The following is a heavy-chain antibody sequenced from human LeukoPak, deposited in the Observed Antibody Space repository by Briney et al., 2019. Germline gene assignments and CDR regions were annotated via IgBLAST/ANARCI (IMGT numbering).Heavy chain of an antibody. CDR3: ARRGPTYYYGSGRPNWFDP. D-gene: IGHD3-10*01. J-gene: IGHJ5*02. V-gene: IGHV4-34*01. CDR2: INHSGST. CDR1: GGSFSGYY. Sequence: SETLSLTCAVYGGSFSGYYWSWIRQPPGKGLEWIGEINHSGSTNYNPSLKSRVTISVDTSKTQFSLKLSSVTAADTAVYYCARRGPTYYYGSGRPNWFDPWGQGTLVTVSS.